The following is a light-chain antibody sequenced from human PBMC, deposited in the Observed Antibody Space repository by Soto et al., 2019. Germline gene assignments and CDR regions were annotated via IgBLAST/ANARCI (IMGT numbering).Light chain of an antibody. CDR3: QHYNSYSEA. J-gene: IGKJ1*01. CDR1: QTISSW. Sequence: IQMTQSPSTLSGSVGARVTITCLASQTISSWLAWYQQKPGKAPKLLIYKASTLKSGVPSRFSGSGSGTEFTLTISSLQPDDFATYYCQHYNSYSEAFGQGTKVDTK. V-gene: IGKV1-5*03. CDR2: KAS.